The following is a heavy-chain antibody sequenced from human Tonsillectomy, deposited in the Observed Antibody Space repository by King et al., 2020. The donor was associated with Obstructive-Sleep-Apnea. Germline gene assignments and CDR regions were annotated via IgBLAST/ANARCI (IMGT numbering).Heavy chain of an antibody. V-gene: IGHV3-74*01. CDR2: INSDESIT. CDR1: ELTFRNYW. J-gene: IGHJ4*02. D-gene: IGHD4-23*01. CDR3: AGATAGGNPFDY. Sequence: VQLVESGGGLVQPGGSLRLSCAASELTFRNYWMHWVRQAPGKGLVWVSRINSDESITTYAGSVKGPFTISIDNAKNTLYLQMNNLRAEDTAVYLCAGATAGGNPFDYWGQGTLVTVSS.